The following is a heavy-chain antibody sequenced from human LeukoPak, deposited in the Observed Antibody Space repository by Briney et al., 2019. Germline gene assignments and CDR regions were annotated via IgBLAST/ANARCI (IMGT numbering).Heavy chain of an antibody. D-gene: IGHD3-22*01. J-gene: IGHJ3*02. Sequence: GGSLRLSCAASGFTFSSYEMNWVRQAPGKGLEWVSYISNSGSTVYYADSVKGRFTISRDNAKNSLYLQMNSLRAEDTAVYYCARVATRRYYYDSSGPTDDAFDIGGQGTMVTVSS. V-gene: IGHV3-48*03. CDR1: GFTFSSYE. CDR3: ARVATRRYYYDSSGPTDDAFDI. CDR2: ISNSGSTV.